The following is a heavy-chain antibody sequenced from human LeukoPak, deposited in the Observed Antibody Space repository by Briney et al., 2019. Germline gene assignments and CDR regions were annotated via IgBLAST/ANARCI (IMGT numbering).Heavy chain of an antibody. D-gene: IGHD3-3*01. Sequence: GGSLRLSCAAPGFTFSSYGMHWVRQAPGKGLEWVAFIRYDGSNKYYADSVKGRFTISRDNSKSTLYLQMNSLRAEDTAVYYCAKVRGNYYDFWSGPLDYWGQGTLVTVSS. J-gene: IGHJ4*02. CDR1: GFTFSSYG. CDR2: IRYDGSNK. CDR3: AKVRGNYYDFWSGPLDY. V-gene: IGHV3-30*02.